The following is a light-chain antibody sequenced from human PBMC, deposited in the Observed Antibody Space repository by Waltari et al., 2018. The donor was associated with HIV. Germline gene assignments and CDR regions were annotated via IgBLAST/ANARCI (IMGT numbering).Light chain of an antibody. V-gene: IGKV3-20*01. J-gene: IGKJ4*01. CDR2: DAS. CDR3: QQYNSSPLT. Sequence: EIVLTQSPGALSLSPGERATLSCRASQSVNGNYLAWYQHKPGQAPRLLIYDASFRATGIPDRVSGGGSGTDFTLTISRLEPEDFAVYYCQQYNSSPLTFGGGTKVEIK. CDR1: QSVNGNY.